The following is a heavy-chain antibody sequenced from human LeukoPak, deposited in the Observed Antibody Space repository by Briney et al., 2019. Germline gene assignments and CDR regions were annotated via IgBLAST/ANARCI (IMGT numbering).Heavy chain of an antibody. Sequence: PSETLSLTCTVSGGSISSYYWSWIRQPAGKGLEWIGRIYTSGSTNYNPSLKSRVTMSVDTSKNQFSLKLSSVTAADTAVYYCASEPGGLVLGYFDYWDQGTLVTVSS. D-gene: IGHD6-6*01. CDR3: ASEPGGLVLGYFDY. V-gene: IGHV4-4*07. J-gene: IGHJ4*02. CDR2: IYTSGST. CDR1: GGSISSYY.